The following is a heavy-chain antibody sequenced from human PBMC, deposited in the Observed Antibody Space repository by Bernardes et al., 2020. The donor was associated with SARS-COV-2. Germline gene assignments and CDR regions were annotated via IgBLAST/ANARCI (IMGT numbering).Heavy chain of an antibody. Sequence: SETLSLTCTVSGGSVSSGSYYWSWIRQPPGKGLEWIGYIYYSGSTNYNPSLKSRVTISVDTSKNQFSLKLSSVTAADTAVYYCARALVRGVIGGNWFDPWGQGTLVTVSS. D-gene: IGHD3-10*01. J-gene: IGHJ5*02. CDR1: GGSVSSGSYY. V-gene: IGHV4-61*01. CDR3: ARALVRGVIGGNWFDP. CDR2: IYYSGST.